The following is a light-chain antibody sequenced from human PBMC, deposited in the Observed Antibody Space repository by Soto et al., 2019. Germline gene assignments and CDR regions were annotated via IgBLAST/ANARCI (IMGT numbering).Light chain of an antibody. CDR2: EAS. CDR1: QSVSSY. V-gene: IGKV3-11*01. J-gene: IGKJ1*01. CDR3: QQRSDWPWT. Sequence: EIVLTQSPATLSLSPGERATLSCRASQSVSSYLAWYQQKPGQAPRLLMYEASNRATGIPARFSGGGSGTDFTLTISSLEPEDFEVYYGQQRSDWPWTFGQGTKVEI.